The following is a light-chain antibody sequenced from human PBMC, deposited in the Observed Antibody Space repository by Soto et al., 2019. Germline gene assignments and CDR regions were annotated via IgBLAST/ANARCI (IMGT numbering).Light chain of an antibody. Sequence: DIQMTQNPTSVSASVGGRVTISCQASEDINSRLAWYQQKPGNAPKLLIYAAFILQSGVPSRFSGYGSGTDFTLSISSLQPEDFATYYCQQADSFPITFGRGGRPEI. CDR3: QQADSFPIT. V-gene: IGKV1-12*01. CDR1: EDINSR. CDR2: AAF. J-gene: IGKJ5*01.